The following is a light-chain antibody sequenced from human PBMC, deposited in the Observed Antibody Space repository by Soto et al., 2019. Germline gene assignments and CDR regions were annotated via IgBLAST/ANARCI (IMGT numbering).Light chain of an antibody. Sequence: QSVLPQSPSASASLGASVKLTCTLSSGHSSYAIAWHQQQPEKGPRYLMKLSSDGSHSKGDGIPDRFSGSSSGAERYLAISSLQSEDEADYYCQTWDTGATVVFGGGTKVTAL. V-gene: IGLV4-69*01. CDR2: LSSDGSH. CDR3: QTWDTGATVV. CDR1: SGHSSYA. J-gene: IGLJ2*01.